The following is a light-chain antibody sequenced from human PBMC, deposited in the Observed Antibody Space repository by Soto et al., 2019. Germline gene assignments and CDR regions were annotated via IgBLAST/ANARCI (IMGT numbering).Light chain of an antibody. J-gene: IGKJ1*01. CDR1: QSVSSY. CDR3: QQRSNWPPWT. Sequence: EIVLTQSPATLSLSPGERATLSCRASQSVSSYLAWFQQKHGQAPRLLIYDASNRATGIPARFSDSGSGTDFTLTISSLDPEDFAVYYCQQRSNWPPWTFGQGTKVEIK. CDR2: DAS. V-gene: IGKV3-11*01.